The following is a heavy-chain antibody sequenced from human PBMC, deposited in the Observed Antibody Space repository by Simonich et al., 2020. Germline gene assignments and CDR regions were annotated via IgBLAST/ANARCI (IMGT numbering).Heavy chain of an antibody. D-gene: IGHD5-12*01. Sequence: QVQLVQSGAEVKKPGASVKVSCKASGYTFTGYSMHWVRQAPGQGLECMGWINTNSGGTNYAQNFQGRVTMTRDTSISTAYMELSRLRSDDTAVYYCASSKLATIDYWGQGTLVTVSS. V-gene: IGHV1-2*02. CDR3: ASSKLATIDY. CDR1: GYTFTGYS. CDR2: INTNSGGT. J-gene: IGHJ4*02.